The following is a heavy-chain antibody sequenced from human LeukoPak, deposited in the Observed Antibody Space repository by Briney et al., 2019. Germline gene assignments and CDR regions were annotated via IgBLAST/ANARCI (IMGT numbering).Heavy chain of an antibody. CDR2: IYSDGST. J-gene: IGHJ6*02. V-gene: IGHV3-66*01. CDR1: GFTVSSAY. D-gene: IGHD1-14*01. Sequence: GGSLRLSCAASGFTVSSAYMSWVRQAPGKGLEWVSVIYSDGSTYHADSVKGRFTLCRDKPKNTLYLQMNSLRAEDTAVYYCAREKYNNYYYYGMDVWGQGTTVTVSS. CDR3: AREKYNNYYYYGMDV.